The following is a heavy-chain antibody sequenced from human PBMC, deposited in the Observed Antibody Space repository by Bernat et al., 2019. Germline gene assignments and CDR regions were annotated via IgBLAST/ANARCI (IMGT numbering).Heavy chain of an antibody. V-gene: IGHV4-61*02. CDR3: ASGVSYYYGSGSYYYYGMDV. D-gene: IGHD3-10*01. CDR2: IYTSGST. Sequence: QVQLQESGPGLVEPSQTLSLTCTVSGGSISSGSYYWSWIRQPAGKGLEWIGRIYTSGSTNYNPSLKSRVTISVDTSKNQFSLKLSSVTAADTAVYYCASGVSYYYGSGSYYYYGMDVWGQGTTVTVSS. J-gene: IGHJ6*02. CDR1: GGSISSGSYY.